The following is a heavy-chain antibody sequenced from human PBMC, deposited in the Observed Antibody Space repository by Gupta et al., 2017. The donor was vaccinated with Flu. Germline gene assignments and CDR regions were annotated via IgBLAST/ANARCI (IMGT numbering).Heavy chain of an antibody. Sequence: EVQLLESGGGLVQPGGSLRLSCAASGFTFSSYAMSWVRQAPGKGLEWGSAISGSGGSTYYADSVKGRFTISRDNSKNTLYLQMNSLRAEDTAVYYCAKVRSYYYDSSGYYLDYWGQGTLVTVSS. CDR1: GFTFSSYA. D-gene: IGHD3-22*01. CDR3: AKVRSYYYDSSGYYLDY. J-gene: IGHJ4*02. CDR2: ISGSGGST. V-gene: IGHV3-23*01.